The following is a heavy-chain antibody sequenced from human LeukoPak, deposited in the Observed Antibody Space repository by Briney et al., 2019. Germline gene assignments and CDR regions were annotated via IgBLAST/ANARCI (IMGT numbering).Heavy chain of an antibody. CDR3: AGVLRIQEDIVVVPAAINYYYMDV. J-gene: IGHJ6*03. CDR1: GGTFSSYA. CDR2: IIPILGIA. V-gene: IGHV1-69*04. Sequence: AASVKVSCKASGGTFSSYAISWVRQAPGQGLEWMGRIIPILGIANYAQKFQGRVTITADKSTSTAYMELSSLRSEDTAVYYCAGVLRIQEDIVVVPAAINYYYMDVWGKGTTVTVSS. D-gene: IGHD2-2*01.